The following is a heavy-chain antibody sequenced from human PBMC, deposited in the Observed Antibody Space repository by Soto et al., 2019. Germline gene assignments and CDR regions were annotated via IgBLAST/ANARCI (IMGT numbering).Heavy chain of an antibody. CDR1: GGSISSYY. Sequence: SETLSLTCTVSGGSISSYYWSWIRQPPGKGLEWIGYIYYSGSTNYNPSLKSRVTISVDTSKNQFSLKLSSVTAADTAVYYCARDFLGGSVDAFDIWGQGTMVTVSS. D-gene: IGHD1-26*01. V-gene: IGHV4-59*01. J-gene: IGHJ3*02. CDR3: ARDFLGGSVDAFDI. CDR2: IYYSGST.